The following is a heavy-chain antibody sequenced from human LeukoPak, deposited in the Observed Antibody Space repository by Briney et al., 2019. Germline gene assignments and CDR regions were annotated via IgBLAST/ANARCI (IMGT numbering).Heavy chain of an antibody. J-gene: IGHJ6*03. CDR1: GFTFSSYE. CDR2: ISSSSSYI. D-gene: IGHD3-9*01. Sequence: GGSLRLSCAASGFTFSSYEMNWVRQAPGKGLEWVSSISSSSSYIYYADSVKGRFTISRDNAKNSLYLQMNSLRAEDTAVYYCARGKTYYDILTGYSNYYYYYMDVWGKGTTVTVSS. CDR3: ARGKTYYDILTGYSNYYYYYMDV. V-gene: IGHV3-21*01.